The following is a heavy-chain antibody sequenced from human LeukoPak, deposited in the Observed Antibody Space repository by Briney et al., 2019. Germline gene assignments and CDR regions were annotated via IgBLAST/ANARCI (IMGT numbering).Heavy chain of an antibody. CDR1: GFTFSSYG. CDR2: IWYDGSNK. J-gene: IGHJ6*02. CDR3: ARDATYYDFWSGYYHPGLYYGMDV. V-gene: IGHV3-33*01. D-gene: IGHD3-3*01. Sequence: GGSLRLSCAASGFTFSSYGMHWVRQAPGKGLEWVAVIWYDGSNKYYADSVKGRFTISRDNSKNTLYLQMNSLRAEDTAVYYCARDATYYDFWSGYYHPGLYYGMDVWGQGTAVTVSS.